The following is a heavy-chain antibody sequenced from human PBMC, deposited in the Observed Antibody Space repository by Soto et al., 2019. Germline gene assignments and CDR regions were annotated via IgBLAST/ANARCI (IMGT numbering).Heavy chain of an antibody. CDR3: ARELSNWNAPCGAFDI. D-gene: IGHD1-20*01. CDR1: GFTFSSYW. V-gene: IGHV3-7*01. Sequence: EVQLVESGGGLVQPGGSLRLSCAASGFTFSSYWMSWVRQAPGKGLEWVANIKQDGSEKYYVDSVKGRFTISRDNAKNSLYLQMNSLRAEDTAVYYCARELSNWNAPCGAFDIWGQGTMVTVSS. CDR2: IKQDGSEK. J-gene: IGHJ3*02.